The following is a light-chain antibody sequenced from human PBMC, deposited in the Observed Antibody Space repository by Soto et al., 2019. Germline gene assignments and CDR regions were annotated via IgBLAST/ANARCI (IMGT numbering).Light chain of an antibody. CDR1: QSVDSR. Sequence: EIVLTQSPATLSLSPGERATLSCRASQSVDSRLAWYQKKPGQAPRLLIFAASSRATGIPARFSGSGSGTEFTLTISSLQSEDFAVYYCQQYNNWPLTFGGGTKVDIK. CDR2: AAS. CDR3: QQYNNWPLT. V-gene: IGKV3D-15*01. J-gene: IGKJ4*01.